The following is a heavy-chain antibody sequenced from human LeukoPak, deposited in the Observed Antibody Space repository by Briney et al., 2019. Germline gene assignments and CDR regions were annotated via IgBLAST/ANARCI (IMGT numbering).Heavy chain of an antibody. Sequence: SETLSLTCTVSGGSISSYYWSWIRQPAGKGLEWIGRIYTSGSTNYNPSLKSRVTMSVDTSKNQFSLKLGSVTAADTAVYYCARGSWWEPTSMFDYWGQGTLVTVPS. V-gene: IGHV4-4*07. J-gene: IGHJ4*02. CDR3: ARGSWWEPTSMFDY. CDR2: IYTSGST. D-gene: IGHD1-26*01. CDR1: GGSISSYY.